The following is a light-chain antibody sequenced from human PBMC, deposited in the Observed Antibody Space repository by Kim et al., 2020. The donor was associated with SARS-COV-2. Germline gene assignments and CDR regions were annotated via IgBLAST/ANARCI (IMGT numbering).Light chain of an antibody. CDR3: APWDDSLNGLV. Sequence: QSVLTQPPSASGTPGQRVTISCSGSTSNIGSNAVNWYQHVPGTAPKLLIYNNDQRPSGVPDRFSGSKSGTSASLAISGIQSEDEADYYCAPWDDSLNGLVLGGVTNLTFL. V-gene: IGLV1-44*01. CDR1: TSNIGSNA. CDR2: NND. J-gene: IGLJ3*02.